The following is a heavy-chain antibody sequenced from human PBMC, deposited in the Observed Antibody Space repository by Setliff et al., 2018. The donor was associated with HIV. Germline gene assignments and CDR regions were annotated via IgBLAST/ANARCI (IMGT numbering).Heavy chain of an antibody. D-gene: IGHD6-6*01. Sequence: SETLSLTCAVFGGSFSGYYWSWIRQPPGKGLEWIGEINHSGSTNYNPSLKSRVTISVDTSKNQFSLKLSSVAAADTARYFCARSSRTSPYWFDYWGQGIPVTVSS. CDR1: GGSFSGYY. V-gene: IGHV4-34*01. J-gene: IGHJ4*02. CDR2: INHSGST. CDR3: ARSSRTSPYWFDY.